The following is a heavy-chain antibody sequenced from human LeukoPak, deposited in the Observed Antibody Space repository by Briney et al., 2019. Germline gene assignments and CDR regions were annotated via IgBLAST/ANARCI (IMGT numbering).Heavy chain of an antibody. CDR3: ARLPGTSHFDY. CDR1: GFTFSSYW. Sequence: PGGSLRLSCAASGFTFSSYWMTWVRQAPGKGLEWVANIKQDGSERNYLDSVKGRFTISRDNAKNSLYLQMNSLRAEDTAVYYCARLPGTSHFDYWGQGNLVTVSS. CDR2: IKQDGSER. V-gene: IGHV3-7*01. D-gene: IGHD1-14*01. J-gene: IGHJ4*02.